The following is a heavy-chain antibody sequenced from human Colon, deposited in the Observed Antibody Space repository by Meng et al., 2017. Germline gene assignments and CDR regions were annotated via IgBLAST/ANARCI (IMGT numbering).Heavy chain of an antibody. D-gene: IGHD6-19*01. CDR1: GGSVSIGNYY. J-gene: IGHJ2*01. Sequence: QGSGPGRGRPSETLSLTCTVSGGSVSIGNYYWSWVRQPPGKGLEWIASGSANFHPSLKSRVIMSVDTSKNQFSLRLTSVTAADTAVYYCARVPGIAVAGSGFGYFDLWGRGTLVTVSS. V-gene: IGHV4-61*01. CDR3: ARVPGIAVAGSGFGYFDL. CDR2: GSA.